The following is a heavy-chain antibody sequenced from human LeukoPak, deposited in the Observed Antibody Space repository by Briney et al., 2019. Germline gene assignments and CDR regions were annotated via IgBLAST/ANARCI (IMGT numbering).Heavy chain of an antibody. CDR2: IHSGGTT. CDR3: ARDPGYGDPRDY. D-gene: IGHD4-17*01. V-gene: IGHV3-53*01. Sequence: GGSLRLSCAASGLIVSDNYMSWVRQAPGKGLEWVSVIHSGGTTYYADSVKGRFTISRDNSKNTVYLQMNSLRVEDTATYYCARDPGYGDPRDYWGQGTLVTVST. CDR1: GLIVSDNY. J-gene: IGHJ4*02.